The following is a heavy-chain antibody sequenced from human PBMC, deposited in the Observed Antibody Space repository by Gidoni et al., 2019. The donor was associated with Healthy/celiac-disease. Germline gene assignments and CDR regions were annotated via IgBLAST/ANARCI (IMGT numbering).Heavy chain of an antibody. V-gene: IGHV1-2*04. CDR1: GYTLTGYY. CDR3: ARGLREYCSSTSCYVEGWFDP. CDR2: ITPNSGGT. J-gene: IGHJ5*02. Sequence: QVQLVQSGAEVKKPGASVKVSCKASGYTLTGYYMHWVRQAPGQGLEWMGWITPNSGGTNYAQKFQGWVTMTRDTSISTVYMELSRLRSDDTAVYYCARGLREYCSSTSCYVEGWFDPWGQGTLVTVSS. D-gene: IGHD2-2*01.